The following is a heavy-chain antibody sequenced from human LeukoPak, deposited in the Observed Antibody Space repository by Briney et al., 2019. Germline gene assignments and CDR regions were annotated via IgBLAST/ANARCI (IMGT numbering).Heavy chain of an antibody. CDR1: GGSISTYY. CDR3: ARSGTKTNGFDH. Sequence: SETLSLTCTVSGGSISTYYRSWIRQPPGKGLEWIGYIYYSGSTNYSPSLQSRVTMSVDTSKNQFSLRMNSVTAADTAVYYCARSGTKTNGFDHWGQGTLVTVSS. D-gene: IGHD2-8*01. J-gene: IGHJ4*02. V-gene: IGHV4-59*01. CDR2: IYYSGST.